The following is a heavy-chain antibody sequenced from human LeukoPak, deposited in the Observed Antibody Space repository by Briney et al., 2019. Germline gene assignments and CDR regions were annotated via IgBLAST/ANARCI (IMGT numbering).Heavy chain of an antibody. Sequence: SVKVSCKASGGTFSSYAISWVRQAPGQGLEWMGGIIPIFGTANYAQKFQGRVTITTDESTSTAYMELSSLRPEDTAVYYCAIVSTSNYYYDSSGYFPPPYYFHYWGQGTLVTVSS. CDR3: AIVSTSNYYYDSSGYFPPPYYFHY. D-gene: IGHD3-22*01. CDR2: IIPIFGTA. J-gene: IGHJ4*02. CDR1: GGTFSSYA. V-gene: IGHV1-69*05.